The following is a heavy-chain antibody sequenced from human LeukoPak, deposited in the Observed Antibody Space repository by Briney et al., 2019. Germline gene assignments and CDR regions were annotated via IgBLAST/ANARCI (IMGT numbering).Heavy chain of an antibody. J-gene: IGHJ2*01. Sequence: PSETLSLTCTVSGGSISSYYWSWVRQPPGKGLEWIGYIYYSGSTNYNPSLTSRVTISVDTSKNQFSLKLSSVTAADTAVYYCAREGRYWYFDLWGRGTLVTVSS. CDR2: IYYSGST. CDR3: AREGRYWYFDL. CDR1: GGSISSYY. V-gene: IGHV4-59*01.